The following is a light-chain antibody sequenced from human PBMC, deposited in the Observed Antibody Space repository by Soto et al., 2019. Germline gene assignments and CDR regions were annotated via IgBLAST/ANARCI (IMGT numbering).Light chain of an antibody. CDR2: STS. CDR3: QQYNNWPPYT. Sequence: DIQLTQSPSSLSASVGDRVSITCRTSQTISNYLNWYHHRPGQAPKLLIYSTSNLQGGVPSRFSGGGAGTEFTLTISSLQSEDFAVYYCQQYNNWPPYTFGQGTKLEIK. V-gene: IGKV1-39*01. CDR1: QTISNY. J-gene: IGKJ2*01.